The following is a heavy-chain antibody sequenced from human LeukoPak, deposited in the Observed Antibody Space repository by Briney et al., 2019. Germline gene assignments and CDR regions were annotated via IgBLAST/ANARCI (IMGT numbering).Heavy chain of an antibody. CDR3: ARETYCSGGSCYPYYFDY. CDR1: GFTFSSYS. Sequence: PGGSLRLSCAASGFTFSSYSMNWVRQAPGKGLEWDSYISSSSSTIYYADSVKGRFTISRDNAKNSLYLQMNSLRAEDTAVYYCARETYCSGGSCYPYYFDYWGQGTLVTVSS. CDR2: ISSSSSTI. D-gene: IGHD2-15*01. J-gene: IGHJ4*02. V-gene: IGHV3-48*01.